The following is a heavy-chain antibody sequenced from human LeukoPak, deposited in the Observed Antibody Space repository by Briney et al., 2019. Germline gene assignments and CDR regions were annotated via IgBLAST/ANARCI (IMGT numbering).Heavy chain of an antibody. J-gene: IGHJ2*01. D-gene: IGHD4-23*01. CDR1: GYTFTGYY. Sequence: ASVKVSCKASGYTFTGYYMHWVRQAPGQGLEWMGRINPNSGGTNYAQKFQGRVTMTRDTSISTAYMELSRLRSGDTAVYYCARDIVMTMVVIPNWYFDLWGRGTLVTVSS. CDR3: ARDIVMTMVVIPNWYFDL. CDR2: INPNSGGT. V-gene: IGHV1-2*06.